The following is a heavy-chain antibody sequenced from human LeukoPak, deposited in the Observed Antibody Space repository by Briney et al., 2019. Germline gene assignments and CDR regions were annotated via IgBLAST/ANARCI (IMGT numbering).Heavy chain of an antibody. CDR2: INHSGST. V-gene: IGHV4-34*01. CDR3: ARDGGEYYGSGSYYYYYGMDV. J-gene: IGHJ6*04. CDR1: GGSFSGYY. Sequence: KTSETLSLTCAVHGGSFSGYYWSWIRQPPGKGLEWIGEINHSGSTNYNPSLKSRVTISVDTSKNQFSLRLSSVTAADTAVYYCARDGGEYYGSGSYYYYYGMDVWGKGTTVTVSS. D-gene: IGHD3-10*01.